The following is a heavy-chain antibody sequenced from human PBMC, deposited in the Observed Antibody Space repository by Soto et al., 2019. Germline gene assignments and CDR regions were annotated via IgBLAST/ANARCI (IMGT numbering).Heavy chain of an antibody. V-gene: IGHV3-30-3*01. CDR2: ISYDGSNK. J-gene: IGHJ4*02. CDR1: GFTFSSYA. D-gene: IGHD1-26*01. CDR3: ARGEY. Sequence: QVQLVESGGGVVQPGRSLRLSCAASGFTFSSYAMHWVRQAPGKGLEWVAVISYDGSNKYYTDSVKGRFTISRDNSKNTLYLQMNSLRAEDTAVYYCARGEYWGQGTLVTVSS.